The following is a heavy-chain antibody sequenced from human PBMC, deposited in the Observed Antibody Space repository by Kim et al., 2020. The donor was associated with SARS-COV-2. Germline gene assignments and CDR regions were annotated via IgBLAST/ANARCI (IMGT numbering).Heavy chain of an antibody. CDR3: VKDRSGNIVVVPAARPRDYYYYSMDV. CDR2: ISSNGGST. V-gene: IGHV3-64D*06. J-gene: IGHJ6*02. CDR1: GFTFSSYA. Sequence: GGSLRLSCSASGFTFSSYAMHWVRQAPGKGLEYVSAISSNGGSTYYADSVKGRFTISRDNSKNTLYLQMSSLRAEDTAVYYCVKDRSGNIVVVPAARPRDYYYYSMDVWGQGTTVTVSS. D-gene: IGHD2-2*01.